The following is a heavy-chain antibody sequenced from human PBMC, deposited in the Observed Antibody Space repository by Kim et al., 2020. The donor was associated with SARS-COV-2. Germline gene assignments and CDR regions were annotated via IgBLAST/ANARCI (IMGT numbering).Heavy chain of an antibody. Sequence: STDYAVSVKSRIIINPDTTKNQCSLQLNSVTPEDTAVYYCARSFRNACDIWGQGTMVTVSS. CDR2: ST. V-gene: IGHV6-1*01. CDR3: ARSFRNACDI. J-gene: IGHJ3*02.